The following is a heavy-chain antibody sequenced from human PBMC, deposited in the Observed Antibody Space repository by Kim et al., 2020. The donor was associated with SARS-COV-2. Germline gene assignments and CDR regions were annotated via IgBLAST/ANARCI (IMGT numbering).Heavy chain of an antibody. V-gene: IGHV4-34*01. CDR1: GGSFSGYY. CDR3: ARGLFPAIGPTTTGLAY. D-gene: IGHD1-7*01. Sequence: SETLSLTCAVYGGSFSGYYWSWIRQPPGKGLEWIGEINHSGSTNYNPSLKSRVTISVDTSKNQFSLKLSSVTAADTAVYYCARGLFPAIGPTTTGLAYWGQGTLVTVSS. J-gene: IGHJ4*02. CDR2: INHSGST.